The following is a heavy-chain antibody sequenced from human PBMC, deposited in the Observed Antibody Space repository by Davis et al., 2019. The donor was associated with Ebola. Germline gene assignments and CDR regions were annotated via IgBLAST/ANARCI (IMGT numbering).Heavy chain of an antibody. CDR2: ISSSSSYT. D-gene: IGHD3-10*01. CDR3: ARVILWFGELLSYYFDY. Sequence: GESLKISCAASGFTFSDYYMSWIRQAPGKGLEWVSYISSSSSYTNYADSVKGRFIISRDNAKNSLYLQMNSLRAEDTAVYYCARVILWFGELLSYYFDYWGQGTLVTVSS. CDR1: GFTFSDYY. J-gene: IGHJ4*02. V-gene: IGHV3-11*06.